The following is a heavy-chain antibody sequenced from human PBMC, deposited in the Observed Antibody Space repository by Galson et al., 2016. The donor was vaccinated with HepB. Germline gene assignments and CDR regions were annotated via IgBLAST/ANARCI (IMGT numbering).Heavy chain of an antibody. V-gene: IGHV3-48*02. CDR2: ISSGSSLI. CDR1: GLNFSTHS. J-gene: IGHJ3*02. D-gene: IGHD6-19*01. CDR3: ARDREQWLVAHAFDI. Sequence: SLRLSCAASGLNFSTHSMNWVRRAPGKGLEWVSYISSGSSLIYYADSVKGRFTISRDNAKNSLFLQMNSLRDEDSAVYYCARDREQWLVAHAFDIWGQGTMVTVSS.